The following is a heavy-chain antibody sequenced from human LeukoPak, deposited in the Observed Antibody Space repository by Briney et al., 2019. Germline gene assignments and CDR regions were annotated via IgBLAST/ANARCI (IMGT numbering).Heavy chain of an antibody. CDR2: IYYSGST. D-gene: IGHD2-21*02. CDR1: GGSISSSSDY. CDR3: ARYCGGDCKLYYFDY. Sequence: SETLSLTCTVSGGSISSSSDYWGWIRQPPGKGLEWIGSIYYSGSTYYNPSLKSRVTISVDTSKNQFSLKLSSVTAADTAVYYCARYCGGDCKLYYFDYWGQGTLVTVSS. J-gene: IGHJ4*02. V-gene: IGHV4-39*07.